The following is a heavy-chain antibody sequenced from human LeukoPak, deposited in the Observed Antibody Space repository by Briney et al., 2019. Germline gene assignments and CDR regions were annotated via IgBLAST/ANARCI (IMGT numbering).Heavy chain of an antibody. CDR3: AREQVLEGRGYYGMDV. Sequence: GGALRLSCAASGFTFSSNYMNWVRQAPGKGLEWVSVMYSGGSTFYGDSVKGRFTISRDNSMNTLYLQMNSLRVDDTAVYYRAREQVLEGRGYYGMDVWGQGTTVTVSS. CDR1: GFTFSSNY. V-gene: IGHV3-66*01. CDR2: MYSGGST. D-gene: IGHD3-3*02. J-gene: IGHJ6*02.